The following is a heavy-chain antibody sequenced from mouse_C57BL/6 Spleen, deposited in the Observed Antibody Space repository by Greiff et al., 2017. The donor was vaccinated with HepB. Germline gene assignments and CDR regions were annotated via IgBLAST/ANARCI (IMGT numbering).Heavy chain of an antibody. CDR3: ARSEWAP. D-gene: IGHD1-3*01. J-gene: IGHJ4*01. V-gene: IGHV1-50*01. CDR2: IDPSDSYT. Sequence: QQPGQGLEWIGEIDPSDSYTNYNQKFKGKATLTVDTSSSTAYMQLSSLTSEDSAVYYCARSEWAPWGQGTSVTVSS.